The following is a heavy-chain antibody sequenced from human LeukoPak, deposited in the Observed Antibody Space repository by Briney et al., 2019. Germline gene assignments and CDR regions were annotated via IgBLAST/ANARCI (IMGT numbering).Heavy chain of an antibody. CDR2: IYYSGST. Sequence: SETLYLTCTVSGGSISSSSYYWGWIRQPPGKGLEWIGSIYYSGSTYYNPSLKSRVTISVDTSKNQFSLKLSSVTAADTAVYYCARSLGATTFPYFDYWGQGTLVTVSS. CDR3: ARSLGATTFPYFDY. J-gene: IGHJ4*02. CDR1: GGSISSSSYY. D-gene: IGHD1-26*01. V-gene: IGHV4-39*01.